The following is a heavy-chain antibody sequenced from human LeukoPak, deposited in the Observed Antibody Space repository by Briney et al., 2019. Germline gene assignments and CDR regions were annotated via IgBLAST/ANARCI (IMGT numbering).Heavy chain of an antibody. CDR3: AGGLNMVGGVIVPRPLDP. V-gene: IGHV1-8*03. Sequence: ASVKVSCKASGGTFTSYDINWVRQATGQGLEWMGWMNPNSGNTGYAQKFQGRVTITRNTSISTAYMELSSLTSEETAVYYCAGGLNMVGGVIVPRPLDPWGQGTLVTVSS. D-gene: IGHD3-10*01. J-gene: IGHJ5*02. CDR2: MNPNSGNT. CDR1: GGTFTSYD.